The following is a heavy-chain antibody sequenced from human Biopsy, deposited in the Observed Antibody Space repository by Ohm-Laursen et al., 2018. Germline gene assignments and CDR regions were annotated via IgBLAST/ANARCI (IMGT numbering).Heavy chain of an antibody. J-gene: IGHJ3*02. CDR1: GYTFTDYY. V-gene: IGHV1-2*02. D-gene: IGHD3-10*01. CDR3: ARDRMVTIITLVRADTFDI. CDR2: INPNSGAT. Sequence: ASVKVSCKASGYTFTDYYIHWVRQVPGQGLEWIGWINPNSGATNSAQNFQGRVTMTKDTSLNTAYMEFSRLRSDDTAVYYCARDRMVTIITLVRADTFDIWGQGTLVSVSS.